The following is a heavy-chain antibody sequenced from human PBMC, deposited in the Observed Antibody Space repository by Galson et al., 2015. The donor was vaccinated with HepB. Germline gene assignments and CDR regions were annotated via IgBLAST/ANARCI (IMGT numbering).Heavy chain of an antibody. Sequence: PALVKPTQTLTLTCTCSGFSVTNNGVAVAWIRQPPGKALEWLTTIYWDDTKTFSPSLESRLTFTIDSSKNQVVLTLANVDPVDTATYFCAYSQTTVTSAFDIW. J-gene: IGHJ3*02. CDR3: AYSQTTVTSAFDI. V-gene: IGHV2-5*02. CDR1: GFSVTNNGVA. D-gene: IGHD4-11*01. CDR2: IYWDDTK.